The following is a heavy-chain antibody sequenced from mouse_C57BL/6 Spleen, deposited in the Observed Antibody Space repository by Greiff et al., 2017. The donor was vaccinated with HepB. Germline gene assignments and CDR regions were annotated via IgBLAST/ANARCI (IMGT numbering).Heavy chain of an antibody. CDR1: GYTFTSYW. CDR3: AGRSSYGYFDV. V-gene: IGHV1-64*01. CDR2: IHPNSGST. J-gene: IGHJ1*03. Sequence: QVQLQQPGAELVKPGASVKLSCKASGYTFTSYWMHWVKQRPGQGLEWIGMIHPNSGSTNYNEKFKSKATLTVDKSSSTAYMQLSSLTSEDSAVYYCAGRSSYGYFDVWGTGTTVTVSS. D-gene: IGHD1-1*01.